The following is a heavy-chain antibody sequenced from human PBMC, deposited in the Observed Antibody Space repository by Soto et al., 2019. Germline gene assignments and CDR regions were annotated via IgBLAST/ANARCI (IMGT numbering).Heavy chain of an antibody. CDR1: GYTFTSYG. CDR2: ISADNGNT. CDR3: ARSLQVFDIVVVPAAIYDY. Sequence: QVQLVQSGAEVKKPGPSVKVSCKASGYTFTSYGISWVRQAPGQGLEWMGWISADNGNTNYAQKLQGRATMTTDSSTSTAYMELRGLRSDDTAVYNCARSLQVFDIVVVPAAIYDYWGQGTLVTVSS. D-gene: IGHD2-2*01. J-gene: IGHJ4*02. V-gene: IGHV1-18*01.